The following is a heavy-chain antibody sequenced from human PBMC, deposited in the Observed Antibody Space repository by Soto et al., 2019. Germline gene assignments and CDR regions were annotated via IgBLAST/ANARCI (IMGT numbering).Heavy chain of an antibody. Sequence: PSETLSLTCTVSGGSVSSGSYYWSWIRQPPGKGLEWIGYIYYSGSSNYKPSLKSRVTMSVDTSKNQFSLKLNSVTAADTAVYYCARTSIPAAGTGFDPWGQGTLVTVSS. CDR3: ARTSIPAAGTGFDP. V-gene: IGHV4-61*01. J-gene: IGHJ5*02. CDR2: IYYSGSS. D-gene: IGHD6-13*01. CDR1: GGSVSSGSYY.